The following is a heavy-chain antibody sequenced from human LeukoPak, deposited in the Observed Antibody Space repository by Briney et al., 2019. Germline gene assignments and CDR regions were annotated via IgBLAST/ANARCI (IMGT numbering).Heavy chain of an antibody. CDR3: ARDLRYCSSTSCHSDYYYYYYMDV. CDR1: GGSISSGDYY. Sequence: SETVSLTCTVSGGSISSGDYYWSWIRQPPGKGLEWIGYIYYSGSTYYNPSLKSRVTISVDTSKNQFSLKLSSVTAADTAVYYCARDLRYCSSTSCHSDYYYYYYMDVWGKGTTVTVSS. V-gene: IGHV4-30-4*08. CDR2: IYYSGST. J-gene: IGHJ6*03. D-gene: IGHD2-2*01.